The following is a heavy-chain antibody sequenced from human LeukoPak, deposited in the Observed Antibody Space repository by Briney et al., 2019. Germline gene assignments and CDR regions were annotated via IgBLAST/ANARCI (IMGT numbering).Heavy chain of an antibody. Sequence: GGSLRLSCAASGFTFSSYWMSWVRQAPGKGLEWVANIKQDGSEKYYVDSVKGRFTISRDNAKNSLYLQMNSLRAEDTAVCYCARDSLAMVRGVVDYWGQGTLVTVSS. CDR1: GFTFSSYW. D-gene: IGHD3-10*01. V-gene: IGHV3-7*01. CDR3: ARDSLAMVRGVVDY. CDR2: IKQDGSEK. J-gene: IGHJ4*02.